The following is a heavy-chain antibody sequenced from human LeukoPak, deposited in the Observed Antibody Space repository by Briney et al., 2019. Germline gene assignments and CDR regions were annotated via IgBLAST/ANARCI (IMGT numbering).Heavy chain of an antibody. Sequence: GGSLRLSCAASGFTFTSCSMNWVRQAPGKGLEWVSTISGGGGSTYYADSVKGRFTISRGNSKNTLYLQVNSLRAEDTAVYYCAKGGKWDVTPFDYWGQGTLVTVSS. J-gene: IGHJ4*02. CDR1: GFTFTSCS. CDR2: ISGGGGST. CDR3: AKGGKWDVTPFDY. D-gene: IGHD1-26*01. V-gene: IGHV3-23*01.